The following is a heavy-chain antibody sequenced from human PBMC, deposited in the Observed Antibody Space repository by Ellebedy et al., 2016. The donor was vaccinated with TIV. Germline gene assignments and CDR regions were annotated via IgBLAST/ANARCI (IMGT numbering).Heavy chain of an antibody. CDR3: AREDTSSWYVPVYQYYGMDA. Sequence: GESLKISCAASGFTFSSYSMNWVRQAPGKGLEWVSYISISSSIIYYADSVKGRFTISRDNAKNSLYLQMNSLRAEDTAVYYCAREDTSSWYVPVYQYYGMDAWGQGTTVTVSS. CDR2: ISISSSII. CDR1: GFTFSSYS. J-gene: IGHJ6*02. D-gene: IGHD6-13*01. V-gene: IGHV3-48*01.